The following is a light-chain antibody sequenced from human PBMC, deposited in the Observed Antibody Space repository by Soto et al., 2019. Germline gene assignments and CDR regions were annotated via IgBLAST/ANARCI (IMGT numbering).Light chain of an antibody. CDR2: EVS. CDR1: SSDVGGYNY. V-gene: IGLV2-14*01. J-gene: IGLJ3*02. Sequence: QSVLTQPASVSGSPGQSITISCTGTSSDVGGYNYASWYQQHPGKAPKLMIYEVSNRPSGVSNRFSGSKSGNTASLTISGLQAEDEADYYCSSYTSSSTLGVFGGGTQLTVL. CDR3: SSYTSSSTLGV.